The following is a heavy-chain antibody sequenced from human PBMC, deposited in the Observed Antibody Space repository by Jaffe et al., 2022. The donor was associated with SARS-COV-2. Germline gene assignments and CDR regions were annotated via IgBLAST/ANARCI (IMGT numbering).Heavy chain of an antibody. CDR2: ISYDGSNK. Sequence: QGQMVESGGGVVQPGRSLRLSCAASGFTFSSYAMHWVRQAPGKGLEWVALISYDGSNKYYADSVKGRFTISRDNSKNTLSLLMNSLRDEDTAVYYCARGDYKYGWGLDYWGQGTLVTVSS. D-gene: IGHD4-17*01. V-gene: IGHV3-30-3*01. CDR3: ARGDYKYGWGLDY. CDR1: GFTFSSYA. J-gene: IGHJ4*02.